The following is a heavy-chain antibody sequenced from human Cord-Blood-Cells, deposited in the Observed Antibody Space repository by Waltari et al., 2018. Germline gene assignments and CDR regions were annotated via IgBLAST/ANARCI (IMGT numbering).Heavy chain of an antibody. V-gene: IGHV3-23*01. CDR3: AKEVGIAAAGVSDY. D-gene: IGHD6-13*01. CDR2: ISGSGGST. Sequence: GLEWVSAISGSGGSTYYADSVKGRFTISRDNSKNTLYLQMNSLRAEDTAVYYCAKEVGIAAAGVSDYWGQGTLVTVSS. J-gene: IGHJ4*02.